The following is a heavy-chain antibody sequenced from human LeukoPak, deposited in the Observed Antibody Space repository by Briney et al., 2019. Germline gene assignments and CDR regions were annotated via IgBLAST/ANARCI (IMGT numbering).Heavy chain of an antibody. CDR3: ARDKKYSSGWYGVVDY. CDR2: TCYRSKWYN. J-gene: IGHJ4*02. CDR1: GDSVSSNSAA. Sequence: SQTLSLTCAISGDSVSSNSAAWNWIRQSPSRGLEWLGRTCYRSKWYNDYAVSVKSRITINPDTSKNQFSLQLNSVTPEDTAVYYCARDKKYSSGWYGVVDYWGQGTLVTVSS. V-gene: IGHV6-1*01. D-gene: IGHD6-19*01.